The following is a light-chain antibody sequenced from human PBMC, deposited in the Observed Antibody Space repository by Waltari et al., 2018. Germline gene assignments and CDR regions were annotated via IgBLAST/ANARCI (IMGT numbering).Light chain of an antibody. V-gene: IGKV3-20*01. CDR2: GAS. CDR3: QQYVSLPAT. Sequence: EIVLTQSPGTLSLSPGDRAILSCRASQSVSKYLVWYQQKPGQAPTLLRHGASSRATGIPDRFSGSGSGTDFSLTISRLEPEDFAVYYCQQYVSLPATFGQGTKVEIE. CDR1: QSVSKY. J-gene: IGKJ1*01.